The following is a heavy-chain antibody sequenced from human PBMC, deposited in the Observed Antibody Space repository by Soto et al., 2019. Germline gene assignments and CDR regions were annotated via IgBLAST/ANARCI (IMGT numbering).Heavy chain of an antibody. D-gene: IGHD2-15*01. J-gene: IGHJ4*02. Sequence: TLSLTCTVSGGSVSSGSYYWSWIRHPPGKGLEWIGYIYYSGSTNYNPSLKSRVTISVDTSKNQFSLKLSSVTAADTAVYYCARARVVVAATTDFDYWGQGTLVTVSS. V-gene: IGHV4-61*01. CDR3: ARARVVVAATTDFDY. CDR1: GGSVSSGSYY. CDR2: IYYSGST.